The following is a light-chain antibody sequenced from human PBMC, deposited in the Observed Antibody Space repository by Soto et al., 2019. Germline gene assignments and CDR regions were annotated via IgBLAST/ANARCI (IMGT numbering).Light chain of an antibody. CDR1: QSVDRY. CDR3: QQRGKWPIT. J-gene: IGKJ2*01. CDR2: DAY. Sequence: EVVLTQSPDTLSLSPGETATLSCRASQSVDRYVSWYQQKRGQAPRLLIYDAYTRATGVGARFTGSGSATDFSLTSTSLAAEDFAVYYCQQRGKWPITFGPGTKVEMK. V-gene: IGKV3-11*01.